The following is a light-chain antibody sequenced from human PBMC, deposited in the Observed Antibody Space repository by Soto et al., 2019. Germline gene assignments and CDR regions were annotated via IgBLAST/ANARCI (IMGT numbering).Light chain of an antibody. V-gene: IGKV3-15*01. CDR3: KQYNIMPWT. CDR1: QSVSSN. CDR2: GAS. J-gene: IGKJ1*01. Sequence: EIVMTQSPATLSVSPGERATLTCRASQSVSSNLAWYQQKPGQAPRLLIYGASTRTTGIPSRFSGSGSGTEFPLTITGLHSEDFGVYYAKQYNIMPWTFGQGTKVEIK.